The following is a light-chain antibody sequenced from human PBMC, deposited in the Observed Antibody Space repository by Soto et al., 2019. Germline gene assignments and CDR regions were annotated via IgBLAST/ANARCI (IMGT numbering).Light chain of an antibody. CDR3: QQYNIYPWP. CDR2: DAS. CDR1: QSISSW. J-gene: IGKJ1*01. Sequence: DSQLRPSPSTQSGSVGDRVTITFRASQSISSWLAWYQQKPGKAPKLLIYDASSLESGVPSRFSGSGSGTEFTLTISSLQPDDFATYYCQQYNIYPWPFGQGTNV. V-gene: IGKV1-5*01.